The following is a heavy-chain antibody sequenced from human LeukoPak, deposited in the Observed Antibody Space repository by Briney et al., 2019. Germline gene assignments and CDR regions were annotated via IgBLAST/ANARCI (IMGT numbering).Heavy chain of an antibody. V-gene: IGHV3-30*02. J-gene: IGHJ4*02. D-gene: IGHD1-1*01. Sequence: SGGSLRLSCAASGFTFSNYAMHWVRQAPGKGLEWVAIIRKDGSKKDYADSGRGRFTISRDNSKNTLYLQMNSLRAEDTAVYYCARDWNFDYWGQGTLVTVSS. CDR1: GFTFSNYA. CDR2: IRKDGSKK. CDR3: ARDWNFDY.